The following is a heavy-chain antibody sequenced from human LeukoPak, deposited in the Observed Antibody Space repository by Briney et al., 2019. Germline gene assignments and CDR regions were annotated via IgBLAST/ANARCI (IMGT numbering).Heavy chain of an antibody. V-gene: IGHV4-34*01. CDR3: ARERPYYDFWSGYYTRANWFDP. Sequence: SETLSLTCAVYGGSFSGYYWSWIRQPPGKGLEWIGEINHSGSTNYNPSLKSRVTIPVDTSKNQFSLKLSSVTAADTAVYYCARERPYYDFWSGYYTRANWFDPWGQGTLVTVSS. J-gene: IGHJ5*02. CDR2: INHSGST. CDR1: GGSFSGYY. D-gene: IGHD3-3*01.